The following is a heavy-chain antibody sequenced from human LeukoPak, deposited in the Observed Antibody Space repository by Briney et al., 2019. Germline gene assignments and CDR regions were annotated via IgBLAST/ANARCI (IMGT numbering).Heavy chain of an antibody. V-gene: IGHV3-7*01. CDR2: IKQDGSEK. CDR1: GFTFSSYW. D-gene: IGHD6-13*01. J-gene: IGHJ1*01. Sequence: GGSLRLSCAASGFTFSSYWVSWVRQAPGKGLEWVANIKQDGSEKYYVDSVKGRFTISRDNAKNSLYLQMNSLRAEDTAVYYCARNIESIAAAGRRYFQHWGQGTLVTVSS. CDR3: ARNIESIAAAGRRYFQH.